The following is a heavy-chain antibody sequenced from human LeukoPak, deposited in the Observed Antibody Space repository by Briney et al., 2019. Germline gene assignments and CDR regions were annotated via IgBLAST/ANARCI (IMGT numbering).Heavy chain of an antibody. CDR3: AKGGEQWLTLVYFDY. CDR1: GFTFDDYA. CDR2: ISWNSGSI. D-gene: IGHD6-19*01. V-gene: IGHV3-9*03. J-gene: IGHJ4*02. Sequence: PGRSLRLSCAASGFTFDDYAMHWVRQAPGKGLEWVSGISWNSGSIGYADSVKGRFTISRDNAKNSLYLQMNSLRAEDMALYYCAKGGEQWLTLVYFDYWGQGTLDTVSS.